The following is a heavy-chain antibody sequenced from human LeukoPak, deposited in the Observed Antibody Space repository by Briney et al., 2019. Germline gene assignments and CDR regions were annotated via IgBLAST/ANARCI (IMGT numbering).Heavy chain of an antibody. J-gene: IGHJ4*02. CDR3: ARETYSSSSPFGY. D-gene: IGHD6-6*01. Sequence: GTSLRLSCAASEFTFISYAMHWVRQAPGKGLEWVAVMSYDGSNKYYADSVKGRFTISRDNSNNMLYLQMNSLRAEDTAVYYCARETYSSSSPFGYWGQGTLVTVSS. CDR1: EFTFISYA. V-gene: IGHV3-30-3*01. CDR2: MSYDGSNK.